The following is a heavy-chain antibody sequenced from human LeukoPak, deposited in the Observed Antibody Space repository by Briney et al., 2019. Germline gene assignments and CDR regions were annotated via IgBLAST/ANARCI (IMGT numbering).Heavy chain of an antibody. V-gene: IGHV4-30-2*01. D-gene: IGHD6-6*01. J-gene: IGHJ3*02. CDR2: IYHSGST. Sequence: SETLSLTCTVSGGSISSGGYYWSCIRQPPGKGLECIGYIYHSGSTYYNPSLKSRVTISVARSKNQFSLKLSSVTAADTAVYYCASTSSIAARPIKAFDIWGQGTMVTVSS. CDR1: GGSISSGGYY. CDR3: ASTSSIAARPIKAFDI.